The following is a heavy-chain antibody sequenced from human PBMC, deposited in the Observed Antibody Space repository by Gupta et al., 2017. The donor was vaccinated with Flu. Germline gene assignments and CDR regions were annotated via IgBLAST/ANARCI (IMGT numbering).Heavy chain of an antibody. V-gene: IGHV3-21*01. CDR2: ISSSGSYI. Sequence: MNWVRQAPGKGLELVSSISSSGSYIYYADSVKGRFTISRDNAKNSLYLQMNSLRAEDTAVYYCARVDYSDYGRSRQYYFDSWGQGTQVTVSS. CDR3: ARVDYSDYGRSRQYYFDS. J-gene: IGHJ4*02. D-gene: IGHD4-17*01.